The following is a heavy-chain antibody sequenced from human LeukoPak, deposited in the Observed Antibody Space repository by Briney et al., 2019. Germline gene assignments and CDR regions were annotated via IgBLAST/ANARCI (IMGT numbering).Heavy chain of an antibody. J-gene: IGHJ4*02. CDR1: GFTFSRYG. CDR3: AKTGGRGAAWSKGSY. V-gene: IGHV3-30*18. Sequence: GGSLRLSCAASGFTFSRYGMHWVRQAPGKGLEWVAVISYDGSNKYYEDSVKGRFTISRDNSKNTLYLQMNSLRADDTALYFCAKTGGRGAAWSKGSYWGQGTLVTVSS. D-gene: IGHD1-26*01. CDR2: ISYDGSNK.